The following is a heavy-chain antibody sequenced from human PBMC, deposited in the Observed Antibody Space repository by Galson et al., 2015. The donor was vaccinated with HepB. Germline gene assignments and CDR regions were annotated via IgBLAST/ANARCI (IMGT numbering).Heavy chain of an antibody. D-gene: IGHD3-10*01. CDR1: GFTFSNYA. CDR2: ISGSGGST. CDR3: AKDRVYRYGLGTHGAFDI. J-gene: IGHJ3*02. Sequence: SLRLSCAASGFTFSNYAMNWVRQAPGKGLEWVSGISGSGGSTYHADSVKGRFTISRDNSKNTLYLQMNSLRVEDTAVYFCAKDRVYRYGLGTHGAFDIWGQGTMVTVSP. V-gene: IGHV3-23*01.